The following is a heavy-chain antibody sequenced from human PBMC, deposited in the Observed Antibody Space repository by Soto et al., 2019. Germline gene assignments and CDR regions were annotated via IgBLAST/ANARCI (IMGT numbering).Heavy chain of an antibody. J-gene: IGHJ4*02. Sequence: SETLSLTCTVSGGSISSSSYYWGWIRQPPGKGLEWIGSIYYSGSTYYNPSLKSRVTISVDTSKNQFSLKLSSVTAADTAVYYCARQGSGDFWSGYPLDYWGQGTLVTVSS. CDR2: IYYSGST. D-gene: IGHD3-3*01. V-gene: IGHV4-39*01. CDR1: GGSISSSSYY. CDR3: ARQGSGDFWSGYPLDY.